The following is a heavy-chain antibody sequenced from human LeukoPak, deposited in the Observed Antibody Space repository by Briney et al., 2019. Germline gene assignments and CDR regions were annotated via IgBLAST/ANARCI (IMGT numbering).Heavy chain of an antibody. V-gene: IGHV3-30*18. CDR2: ISYDGSNK. CDR3: AKGGGVVAAKPGGYFQH. D-gene: IGHD2-15*01. J-gene: IGHJ1*01. Sequence: GGSLTLSCAASGFTFNTFGMHWVRQTPGKGLEWVAVISYDGSNKYYADSVKGRFTISRDNSKNTLYLQMNSLRAEDTAVYYCAKGGGVVAAKPGGYFQHWGQGTLVTVSS. CDR1: GFTFNTFG.